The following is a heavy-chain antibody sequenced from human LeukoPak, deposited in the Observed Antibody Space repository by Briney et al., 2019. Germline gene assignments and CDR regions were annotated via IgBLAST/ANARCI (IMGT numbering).Heavy chain of an antibody. CDR1: GFTFSVTW. J-gene: IGHJ3*02. V-gene: IGHV3-15*01. Sequence: GESLRLSCAASGFTFSVTWMSWVRQAPGRGLEWVGRFKSKAAGGTTDYAAPVAGRFTISREDSKNMLYLQMNSLKTEDTAVYYCTRGAPQADVFDIWGQGTMVTVSS. D-gene: IGHD1-26*01. CDR3: TRGAPQADVFDI. CDR2: FKSKAAGGTT.